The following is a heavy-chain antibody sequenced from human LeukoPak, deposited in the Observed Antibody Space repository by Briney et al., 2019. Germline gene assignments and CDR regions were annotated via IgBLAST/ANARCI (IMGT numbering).Heavy chain of an antibody. CDR1: GFTFSDYY. V-gene: IGHV3-11*03. D-gene: IGHD5-12*01. CDR2: ISDSSSYT. CDR3: ARRYTGYGILDY. Sequence: GGSLRLSCAASGFTFSDYYMSWIRQAPGKGLEWVSHISDSSSYTDYADSVKGRFTISRDNSKNSLYLQMNSLRAEDTAVYYCARRYTGYGILDYWGQGTLVTVSS. J-gene: IGHJ4*02.